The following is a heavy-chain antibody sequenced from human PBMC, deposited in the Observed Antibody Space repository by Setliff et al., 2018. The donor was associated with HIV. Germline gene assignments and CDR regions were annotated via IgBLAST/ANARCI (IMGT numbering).Heavy chain of an antibody. J-gene: IGHJ5*02. V-gene: IGHV4-39*07. CDR1: GGSISDNKYY. Sequence: SETLSLTCSVSGGSISDNKYYWSWIRQPPGKGLEWTGSIYHSGKTYYNPSLKRRLTISVDTSKNLFSLTLRSVTAADTAVYYCGSAGPYCGDDCPHNWLTPWGQGTLVTVSS. CDR2: IYHSGKT. CDR3: GSAGPYCGDDCPHNWLTP. D-gene: IGHD2-21*02.